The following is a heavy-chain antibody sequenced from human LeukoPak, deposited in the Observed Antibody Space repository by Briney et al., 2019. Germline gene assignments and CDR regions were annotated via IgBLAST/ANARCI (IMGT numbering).Heavy chain of an antibody. CDR1: GYSFTSYA. J-gene: IGHJ4*02. CDR2: INTYNGNT. Sequence: ASVKVSCKASGYSFTSYANSWVRQAPGQGLEWMGWINTYNGNTNYAQNLQGRVTVTTDTSTTTAYMELRSLRSDDTAVYYCARDLHDTSGCSVYWDQGTLVTVSS. V-gene: IGHV1-18*01. CDR3: ARDLHDTSGCSVY. D-gene: IGHD6-19*01.